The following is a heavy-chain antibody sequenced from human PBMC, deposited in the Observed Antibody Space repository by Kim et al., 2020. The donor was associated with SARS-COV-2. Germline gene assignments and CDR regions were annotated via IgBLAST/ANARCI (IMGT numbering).Heavy chain of an antibody. CDR1: GFTFSSYA. Sequence: GGSLRLSCAASGFTFSSYAMSWVRKPPGKGLEWSSVISGSVGSQIYADSVKARLTISRDNSKNTLYLQLKTLEAEEPAVYYCAKDPPLGDETGYPNFDY. CDR3: AKDPPLGDETGYPNFDY. CDR2: ISGSVGSQ. J-gene: IGHJ4*01. V-gene: IGHV3-23*01. D-gene: IGHD6-25*01.